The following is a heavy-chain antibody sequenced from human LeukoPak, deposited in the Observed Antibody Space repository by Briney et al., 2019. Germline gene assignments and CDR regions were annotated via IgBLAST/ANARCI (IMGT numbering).Heavy chain of an antibody. Sequence: SVKVSCKASGGTFSSYAISWVRQAPGQGLEWMGGIISIFGTANYAQKFQGRVTITADESTSTAYMELSSLRSEDTAVYYCASGLHFSGGSEDCDYWGQGTLVTVSS. V-gene: IGHV1-69*13. J-gene: IGHJ4*02. CDR3: ASGLHFSGGSEDCDY. D-gene: IGHD2-15*01. CDR1: GGTFSSYA. CDR2: IISIFGTA.